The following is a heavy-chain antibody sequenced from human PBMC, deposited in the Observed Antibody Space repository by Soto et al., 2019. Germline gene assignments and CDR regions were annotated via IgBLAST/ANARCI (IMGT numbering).Heavy chain of an antibody. V-gene: IGHV3-23*01. Sequence: EVQLLESGGGLVQPGGSLRLSCAASGFTFSSYAMSWVRQAPGKGLEWVSAISGSGGSTYYADSVKGRFTISRDNSKNTLYLQINSLRAEDTAVYYCAKDHYDFWSGPSYYYYYMDVWGKGTTVTVSS. CDR2: ISGSGGST. CDR3: AKDHYDFWSGPSYYYYYMDV. J-gene: IGHJ6*03. CDR1: GFTFSSYA. D-gene: IGHD3-3*01.